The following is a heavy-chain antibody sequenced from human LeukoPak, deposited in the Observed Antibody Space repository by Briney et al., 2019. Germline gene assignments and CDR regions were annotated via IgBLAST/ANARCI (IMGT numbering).Heavy chain of an antibody. CDR2: IYSGGST. CDR3: AAHRTSGYSYGSY. CDR1: GFTVSSNY. J-gene: IGHJ4*02. Sequence: GGSLRLSCAASGFTVSSNYMSWVRQAPGKGLEWVSVIYSGGSTYYADSVKGRFTISRDNSKNTLYLQMNSLRAEDTAVYYCAAHRTSGYSYGSYWGQGTLVTVSS. V-gene: IGHV3-53*01. D-gene: IGHD5-18*01.